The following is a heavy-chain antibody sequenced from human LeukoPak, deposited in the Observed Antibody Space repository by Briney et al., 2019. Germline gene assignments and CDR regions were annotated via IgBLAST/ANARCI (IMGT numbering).Heavy chain of an antibody. D-gene: IGHD2-15*01. J-gene: IGHJ4*02. Sequence: AGGSLRLSCAASGFTFSQYGMTWVRHAPGKWLEWVSSITARGGSTFYADSLKGRLTTSRDNSRSTMYLQMNSLRVDDTALYFCAKDRPGAAATGSFDQWGQGTPVTVSS. V-gene: IGHV3-23*01. CDR1: GFTFSQYG. CDR3: AKDRPGAAATGSFDQ. CDR2: ITARGGST.